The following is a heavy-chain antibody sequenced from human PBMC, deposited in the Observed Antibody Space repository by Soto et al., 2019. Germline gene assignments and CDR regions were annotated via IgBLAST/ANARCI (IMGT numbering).Heavy chain of an antibody. D-gene: IGHD3-16*01. CDR2: IGTGGDT. V-gene: IGHV3-23*01. J-gene: IGHJ4*02. Sequence: EVQLLESGGGLVQPGGSLTLSCAASGFTFSNYAMNWGRQAPGKGLEWVSSIGTGGDTNYADSVKGRFTISRDNSRDTLYLQMNSLRAEDTALYYCAKNYDFDNWGQGTLVTVSS. CDR3: AKNYDFDN. CDR1: GFTFSNYA.